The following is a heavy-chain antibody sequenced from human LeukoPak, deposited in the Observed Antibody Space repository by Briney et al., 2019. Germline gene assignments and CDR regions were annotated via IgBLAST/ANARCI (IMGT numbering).Heavy chain of an antibody. V-gene: IGHV4-59*01. CDR2: IYYSGST. Sequence: SETLSLTCTVSGGSISSYYWSWIRQPPGKGLEWIGYIYYSGSTNYNPSLKSRVTISVDTSRNQFSLKLHSVTAADTAVFYCARDRGRATWFDPWGQGTAVTVSS. J-gene: IGHJ5*02. CDR1: GGSISSYY. D-gene: IGHD3-10*01. CDR3: ARDRGRATWFDP.